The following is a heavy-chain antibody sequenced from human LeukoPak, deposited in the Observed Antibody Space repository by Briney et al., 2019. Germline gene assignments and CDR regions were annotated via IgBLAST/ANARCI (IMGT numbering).Heavy chain of an antibody. CDR2: IYTSGST. J-gene: IGHJ6*03. CDR3: ARQWLHPYYYMDV. CDR1: GGSISSYY. Sequence: PSETLSLTCTVSGGSISSYYWSWIRQPPGKGLEWIGYIYTSGSTNYNPSLKSRVTISVDTPKNQFSLKLSSVTAADTAVYYCARQWLHPYYYMDVWGKGTTVTVSS. V-gene: IGHV4-4*09. D-gene: IGHD6-19*01.